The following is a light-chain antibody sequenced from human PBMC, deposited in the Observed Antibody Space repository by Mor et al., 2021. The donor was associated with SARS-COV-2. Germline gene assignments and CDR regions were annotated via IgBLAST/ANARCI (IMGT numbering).Light chain of an antibody. Sequence: TSNSLAWYQQKHGQPPRLLIFDASSRPTGIPDRFSVSGSGTDFTLTISRVEPEDFAVYHCHQFGSSVFSFGQGSRLEMK. J-gene: IGKJ2*01. CDR3: HQFGSSVFS. CDR1: TSNS. V-gene: IGKV3-20*01. CDR2: DAS.